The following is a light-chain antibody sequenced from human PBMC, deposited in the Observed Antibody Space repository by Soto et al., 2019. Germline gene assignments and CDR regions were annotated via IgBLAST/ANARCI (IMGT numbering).Light chain of an antibody. Sequence: DIQMTQSPSSLSASVGDRVTISCRASQIISTYLNWYQQKPGKAPNLLIYAASSLQSGVPSRFSGSGSGTYFTLTITNLQPEDFATYYCQQSYGSPLTFGQGNKVDIK. CDR1: QIISTY. J-gene: IGKJ1*01. CDR2: AAS. V-gene: IGKV1-39*01. CDR3: QQSYGSPLT.